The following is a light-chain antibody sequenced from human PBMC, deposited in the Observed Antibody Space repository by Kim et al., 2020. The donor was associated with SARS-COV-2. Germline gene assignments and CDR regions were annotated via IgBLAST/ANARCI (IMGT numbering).Light chain of an antibody. CDR3: AAWDDSLRV. Sequence: PGQRVTIAFSGSSASIASNFVHWYHQLPGTAPKLLIYKKNQRPSGVTDRFSGSKSGTSASLAISGLRSEDEAHYYCAAWDDSLRVFGGGTQLTVL. V-gene: IGLV1-47*01. CDR1: SASIASNF. J-gene: IGLJ2*01. CDR2: KKN.